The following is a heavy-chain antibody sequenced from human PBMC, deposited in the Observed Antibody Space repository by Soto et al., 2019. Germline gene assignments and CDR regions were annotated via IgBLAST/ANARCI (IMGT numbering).Heavy chain of an antibody. J-gene: IGHJ6*02. CDR1: GGTFSSYA. CDR3: ASHSGSSPEGRYYYGMDV. V-gene: IGHV1-69*12. D-gene: IGHD1-26*01. CDR2: IIPIFGTA. Sequence: QVQLVQSGAEVKKPGSSVKVSCKASGGTFSSYAISWVRQAPGQGLEWMGGIIPIFGTADYAQKFQGRVTIPADESTSTAYMELSSLISEDTAVYYCASHSGSSPEGRYYYGMDVWGQGTTVTVSS.